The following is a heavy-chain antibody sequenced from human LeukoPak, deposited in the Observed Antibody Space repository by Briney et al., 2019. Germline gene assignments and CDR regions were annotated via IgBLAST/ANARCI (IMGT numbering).Heavy chain of an antibody. CDR1: ASAFPSDY. CDR2: LNPKSGDT. D-gene: IGHD3-22*01. J-gene: IGHJ4*02. V-gene: IGHV1-2*02. Sequence: ASVQVSCHSSASAFPSDYMHWVRPAPGQGLEWMGWLNPKSGDTNSAQKFQGRVTMTRDTSISTAYMELNRLISDDTAVYYCARDVGFYYYDSRGYGPVEYRGPGDLVTVSS. CDR3: ARDVGFYYYDSRGYGPVEY.